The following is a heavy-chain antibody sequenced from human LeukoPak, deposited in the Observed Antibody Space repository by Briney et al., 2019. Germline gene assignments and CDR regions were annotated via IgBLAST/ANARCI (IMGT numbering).Heavy chain of an antibody. CDR1: GGSISSSIYY. V-gene: IGHV4-39*01. CDR2: IYYSGST. Sequence: PSETLSLTCTVSGGSISSSIYYWGWFRQPPGKGLEWIGSIYYSGSTYYNPSLKSRVTISVDTSKNQFSLKLSSVTAADTAVYYCARHNVARGSYGLGNFDYWGQGTLVTVSS. J-gene: IGHJ4*02. CDR3: ARHNVARGSYGLGNFDY. D-gene: IGHD5-18*01.